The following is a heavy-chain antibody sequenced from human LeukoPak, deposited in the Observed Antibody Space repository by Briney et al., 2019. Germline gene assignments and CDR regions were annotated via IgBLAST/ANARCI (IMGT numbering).Heavy chain of an antibody. J-gene: IGHJ4*02. CDR3: ARQGWFGELLSPLDY. D-gene: IGHD3-10*01. CDR1: GGSFSAYY. V-gene: IGHV4-34*01. Sequence: SETLSLTCAVYGGSFSAYYWTWIRQPPGKGLEWIGDINYSGNTNYNPSLESRLTISVDTSKNQFSLKLSSVTASDTAVYYCARQGWFGELLSPLDYWGQGTLVTVSS. CDR2: INYSGNT.